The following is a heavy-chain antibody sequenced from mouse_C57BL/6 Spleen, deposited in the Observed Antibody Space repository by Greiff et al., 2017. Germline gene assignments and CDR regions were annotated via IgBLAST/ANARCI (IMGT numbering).Heavy chain of an antibody. J-gene: IGHJ1*03. CDR2: IYPGSGST. Sequence: QVQLQQPGAELVKPGASVKMSCKASGYTFTSYWITWVKQRPGQGLEWIGDIYPGSGSTNYNEKFKSKATLTVDTSSSTAYMQLSSLTSEDSAVYYCARAVVATGYFDGWGTGTTVTVSS. V-gene: IGHV1-55*01. CDR1: GYTFTSYW. D-gene: IGHD1-1*01. CDR3: ARAVVATGYFDG.